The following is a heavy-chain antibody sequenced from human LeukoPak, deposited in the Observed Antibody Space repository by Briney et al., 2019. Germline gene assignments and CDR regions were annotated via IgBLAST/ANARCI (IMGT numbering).Heavy chain of an antibody. CDR3: ARRRSDPGAFDI. CDR1: GGSVTNTSGYY. D-gene: IGHD2-21*02. V-gene: IGHV4-39*01. Sequence: KSSETLSLTCSVSGGSVTNTSGYYWAWIRQSPGKRLEWIGSSYYRGNTYYNLSLKSRLTISVDTSKNQFSLKMSSVTATDTAIYYCARRRSDPGAFDIWGQGTQVTVSS. J-gene: IGHJ3*02. CDR2: SYYRGNT.